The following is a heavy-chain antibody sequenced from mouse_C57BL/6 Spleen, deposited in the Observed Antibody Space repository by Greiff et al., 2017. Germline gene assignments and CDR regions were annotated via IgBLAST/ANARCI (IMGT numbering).Heavy chain of an antibody. CDR2: IDPSDSYT. J-gene: IGHJ2*01. D-gene: IGHD1-1*01. CDR3: VLMTTVVAFDY. Sequence: QVQLQQPGAELVMPGASVKLSCKASGYTFTSYWMHWVKQRPGQGLEWIGEIDPSDSYTNYNQKFKGKSTLTVDKSSSTAYMQLSSLTSEDSAVYYWVLMTTVVAFDYWGQGTTLTVSS. CDR1: GYTFTSYW. V-gene: IGHV1-69*01.